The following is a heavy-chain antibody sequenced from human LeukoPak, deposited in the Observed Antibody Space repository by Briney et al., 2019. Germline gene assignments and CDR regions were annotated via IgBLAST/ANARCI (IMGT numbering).Heavy chain of an antibody. CDR1: GYTYTTDG. J-gene: IGHJ5*02. V-gene: IGHV1-18*01. D-gene: IGHD6-13*01. Sequence: ASVKVPFKASGYTYTTDGISWVRQAPGQGLEWMGWIDIYSGKTNYAQKFQGRVTMTSDTSTSTAYMELRSLRSDDTAVYYCARDRGIAEADSFDPWGQGTLVTVSS. CDR3: ARDRGIAEADSFDP. CDR2: IDIYSGKT.